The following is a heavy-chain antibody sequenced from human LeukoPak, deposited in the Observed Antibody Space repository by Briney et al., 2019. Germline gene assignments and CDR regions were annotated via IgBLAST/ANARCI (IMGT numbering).Heavy chain of an antibody. J-gene: IGHJ4*02. CDR3: ARDRGVAAHLDY. CDR1: GFTFSNYG. CDR2: IWFDGTNK. D-gene: IGHD5-12*01. V-gene: IGHV3-33*01. Sequence: GGSLRLSCAASGFTFSNYGMHWVRQAPGKGLEWVAVIWFDGTNKYYADSARGRFTISRDNSKNTLYLQMSSLRAEDTAVYYCARDRGVAAHLDYWGQGTLVTVSS.